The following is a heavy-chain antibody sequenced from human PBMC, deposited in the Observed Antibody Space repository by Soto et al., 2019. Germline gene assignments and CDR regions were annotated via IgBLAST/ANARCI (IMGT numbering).Heavy chain of an antibody. CDR1: GFTFDDYA. CDR2: ISWNSQSI. Sequence: EVQLVESGGGLVQPGASLRLSCATSGFTFDDYAMHWVRQAPGKGLEWVSGISWNSQSIGYADSVKGRFTISRDYAKKSLFLHLSSLSPEYAAVYFSAKAAGLRYLDSWGQGTLVTVSS. D-gene: IGHD2-15*01. J-gene: IGHJ5*01. V-gene: IGHV3-9*01. CDR3: AKAAGLRYLDS.